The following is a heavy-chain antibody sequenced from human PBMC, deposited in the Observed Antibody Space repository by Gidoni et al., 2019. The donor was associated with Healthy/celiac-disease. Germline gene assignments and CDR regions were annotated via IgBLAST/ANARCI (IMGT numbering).Heavy chain of an antibody. Sequence: QVQLVQSGAEGKKPGASVKVSCKASGYTFTSYAMHWVRQAPGQRLEWMGWINAGNGNTKYSQKFQGRVTITRDTSASTAYMELSSLRSEDTAVYYCARSDDFWSGYYRDYYYYGMDVWGQGTTVTVSS. V-gene: IGHV1-3*01. J-gene: IGHJ6*02. CDR1: GYTFTSYA. CDR2: INAGNGNT. D-gene: IGHD3-3*01. CDR3: ARSDDFWSGYYRDYYYYGMDV.